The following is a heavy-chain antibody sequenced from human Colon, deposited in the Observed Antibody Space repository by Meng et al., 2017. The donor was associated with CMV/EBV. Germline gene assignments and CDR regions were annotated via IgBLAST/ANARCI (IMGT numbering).Heavy chain of an antibody. CDR2: VYYSGSA. Sequence: SETLSLTCNVSGDSISSSSYYWGWIRQPPGKGLEWMGYVYYSGSATYSPSLRSRITISIDTSRNQFSLNLRSVTAADTAMYFCARGVGHATNNSLDSWGQGTLVTVSS. J-gene: IGHJ4*02. D-gene: IGHD1-1*01. V-gene: IGHV4-61*05. CDR1: GDSISSSSYY. CDR3: ARGVGHATNNSLDS.